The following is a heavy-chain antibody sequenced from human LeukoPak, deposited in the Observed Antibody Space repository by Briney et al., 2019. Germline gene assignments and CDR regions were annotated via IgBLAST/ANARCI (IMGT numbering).Heavy chain of an antibody. CDR1: GFTYTSYG. CDR2: ISGSGNSA. CDR3: ARSYYHDRSGRFDS. D-gene: IGHD3-22*01. J-gene: IGHJ4*02. Sequence: GGSLRLSCAASGFTYTSYGMAWVRQAPGKGLEWVSTISGSGNSAYYGDSVQGRFTISRDNSRNTVYLQMSSLRAEDTAVYSCARSYYHDRSGRFDSWGQGTLVTASS. V-gene: IGHV3-23*01.